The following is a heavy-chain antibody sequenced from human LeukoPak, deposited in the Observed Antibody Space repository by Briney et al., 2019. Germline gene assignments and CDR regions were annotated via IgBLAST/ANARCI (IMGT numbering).Heavy chain of an antibody. D-gene: IGHD4-23*01. CDR2: INHSGST. CDR3: ARGRLRWRYFDY. J-gene: IGHJ4*02. Sequence: SETLSLTCAVYGGSFSDYYWSWIRQPPGKGLEWIGEINHSGSTNYNPSLKSRVTISVDTSKNQFSLKLSSVTAADTAVYYCARGRLRWRYFDYWGQGTLVTVSS. V-gene: IGHV4-34*01. CDR1: GGSFSDYY.